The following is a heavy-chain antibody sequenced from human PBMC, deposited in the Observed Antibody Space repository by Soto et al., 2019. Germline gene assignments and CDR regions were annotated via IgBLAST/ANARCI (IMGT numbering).Heavy chain of an antibody. D-gene: IGHD6-25*01. Sequence: ASVKVSCKASGYTFTSYGISWVRQAPGQGLEWMGWISAYNGNTKYAQKFQGRVTITRDTSASTAYMELSSLRSEDTAVYYCARWPRLGWFDPWGQGTLVTVSS. J-gene: IGHJ5*02. CDR2: ISAYNGNT. CDR3: ARWPRLGWFDP. CDR1: GYTFTSYG. V-gene: IGHV1-18*01.